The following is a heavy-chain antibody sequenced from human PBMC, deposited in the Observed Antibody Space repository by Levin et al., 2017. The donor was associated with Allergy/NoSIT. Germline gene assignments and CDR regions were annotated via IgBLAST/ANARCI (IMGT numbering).Heavy chain of an antibody. J-gene: IGHJ6*03. D-gene: IGHD6-13*01. CDR1: GGSISSYY. CDR3: ARDPGYSSSWYEGYYYMDV. CDR2: IYYSGST. V-gene: IGHV4-59*01. Sequence: SETLSLTCTVSGGSISSYYWSWIRQPPGKGLEWIGYIYYSGSTNYNPSLKSRVTISVDTSKNQFSLKLSSVTAADTAVYYCARDPGYSSSWYEGYYYMDVWGKGTTVTVSS.